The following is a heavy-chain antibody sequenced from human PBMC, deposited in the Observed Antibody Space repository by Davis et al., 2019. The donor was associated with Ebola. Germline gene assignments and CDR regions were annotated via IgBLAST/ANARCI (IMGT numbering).Heavy chain of an antibody. V-gene: IGHV3-30*18. D-gene: IGHD4-17*01. CDR3: AKRGGLGDLLPDY. Sequence: GGSLRPSCAAPGFIFSSYVMNWVRQAPGKGLEWVALISYVGITKYYADSVKGRFTSSRDSSKTTVSLQMNSLRAEDTAVYYCAKRGGLGDLLPDYWGQGTLVTVSS. CDR1: GFIFSSYV. CDR2: ISYVGITK. J-gene: IGHJ4*02.